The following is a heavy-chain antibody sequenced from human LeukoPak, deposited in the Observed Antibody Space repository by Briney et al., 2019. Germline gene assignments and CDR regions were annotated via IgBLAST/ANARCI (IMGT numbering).Heavy chain of an antibody. D-gene: IGHD2-2*01. Sequence: GGSLRLSCAASGFTVSSNYMSWVRQAPGKGLEGVSVIYSGGSTYYADSVKGRFTISRDNSKSTLYLQMNSLRAEDTAVYYCARERCSSTSCYGDYWGQGTLVTVSS. V-gene: IGHV3-66*02. J-gene: IGHJ4*02. CDR1: GFTVSSNY. CDR2: IYSGGST. CDR3: ARERCSSTSCYGDY.